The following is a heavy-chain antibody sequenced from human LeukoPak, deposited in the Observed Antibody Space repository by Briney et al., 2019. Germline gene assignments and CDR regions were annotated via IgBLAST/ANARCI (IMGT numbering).Heavy chain of an antibody. CDR2: IYYSGST. V-gene: IGHV4-59*01. CDR1: GGSISSYY. CDR3: ARDNGYPAGFDY. Sequence: SETLSLTCTVSGGSISSYYWSWIRQPPGKGLEWIGYIYYSGSTNYNPSLKSRVTISVDTSKNQFSLKLSSVTAADTAVYYCARDNGYPAGFDYWGQGTLVTVSS. D-gene: IGHD5-24*01. J-gene: IGHJ4*02.